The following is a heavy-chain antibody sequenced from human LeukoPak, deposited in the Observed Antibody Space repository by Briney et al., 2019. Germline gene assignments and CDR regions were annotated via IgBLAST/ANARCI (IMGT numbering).Heavy chain of an antibody. CDR2: ISDSSGGRT. Sequence: GETLRLSCAASGFTFSNYGLSWVRQAPGQGLEWVSSISDSSGGRTPYADSVKGRFTISRDNSKNTLYLQMNSLRAEDTALYYCARHLSGITGYTYGRGIDYWGQGTLVTVSS. V-gene: IGHV3-23*01. CDR3: ARHLSGITGYTYGRGIDY. CDR1: GFTFSNYG. J-gene: IGHJ4*02. D-gene: IGHD5-18*01.